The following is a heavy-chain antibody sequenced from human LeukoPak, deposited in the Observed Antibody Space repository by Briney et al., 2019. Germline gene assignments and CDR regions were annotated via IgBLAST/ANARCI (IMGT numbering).Heavy chain of an antibody. D-gene: IGHD4-17*01. CDR2: ISYDGSNK. CDR3: AKDYGDYSEGVDY. Sequence: GRSLRLSCAASGFTFSSYGMHWVRQAPGKGLEWVAVISYDGSNKYYADSVKGRFTISRDNSKNTLYLQMYSLRAEDTAVYYCAKDYGDYSEGVDYWGQGTLVTVSS. V-gene: IGHV3-30*18. CDR1: GFTFSSYG. J-gene: IGHJ4*02.